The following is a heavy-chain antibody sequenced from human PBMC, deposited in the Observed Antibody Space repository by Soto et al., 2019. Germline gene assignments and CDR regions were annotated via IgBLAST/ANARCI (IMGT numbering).Heavy chain of an antibody. CDR1: GFTFSSYA. CDR2: ISGSGGST. CDR3: ARDGLGGFFDS. D-gene: IGHD3-3*01. V-gene: IGHV3-23*01. J-gene: IGHJ4*02. Sequence: GGSLRLSCAASGFTFSSYAMSWVRQAPGKGLEWVSAISGSGGSTYYADSVKGRITIVRDNAKNSVVLQMNNLRGEDTAVYYCARDGLGGFFDSWGQGTQVTVSS.